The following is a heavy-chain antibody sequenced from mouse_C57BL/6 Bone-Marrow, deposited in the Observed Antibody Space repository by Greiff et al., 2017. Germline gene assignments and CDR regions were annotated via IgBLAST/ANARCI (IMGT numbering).Heavy chain of an antibody. Sequence: VQVVESGAELVRPGTSVKMSCKASGYTFTNYWIGWAKQRPGHGLEWIGDIYPGGGYTNYNEKFKGKATLTADKSSSTAYMQFSSLTSEDSAIYYCARCLYYGSSPYAMDYWGQGTSVTVSS. D-gene: IGHD1-1*01. V-gene: IGHV1-63*01. CDR1: GYTFTNYW. CDR2: IYPGGGYT. CDR3: ARCLYYGSSPYAMDY. J-gene: IGHJ4*01.